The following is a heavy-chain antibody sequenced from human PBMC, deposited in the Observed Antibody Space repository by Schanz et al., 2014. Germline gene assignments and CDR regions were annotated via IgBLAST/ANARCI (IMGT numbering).Heavy chain of an antibody. V-gene: IGHV1-18*01. CDR1: GYTFTDYG. J-gene: IGHJ3*02. CDR3: ARGTMPGTFDI. CDR2: IRPDNGHT. D-gene: IGHD2-2*01. Sequence: QVQLVQSGAEVKKPGASVKVSCKASGYTFTDYGLSWVRQAPGQGLEWLGWIRPDNGHTTYSQKVRDRVIFTTDTSANTAYMELSSLRYEDTALYYCARGTMPGTFDIWGQGTMVTVSS.